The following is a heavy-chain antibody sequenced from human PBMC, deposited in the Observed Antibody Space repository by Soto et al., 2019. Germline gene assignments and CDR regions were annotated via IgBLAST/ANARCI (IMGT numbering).Heavy chain of an antibody. V-gene: IGHV1-3*01. CDR2: INAGNGNT. Sequence: ASVKVSCKASGYTFTSYAMHWVRQAPGQRLEWMGWINAGNGNTKYSQKFQGRVTITRDTSASTAYMELSSLRSGDTAVYYCARGVHYDILTAHWGFDPWGQGTLVTVSS. D-gene: IGHD3-9*01. CDR3: ARGVHYDILTAHWGFDP. J-gene: IGHJ5*02. CDR1: GYTFTSYA.